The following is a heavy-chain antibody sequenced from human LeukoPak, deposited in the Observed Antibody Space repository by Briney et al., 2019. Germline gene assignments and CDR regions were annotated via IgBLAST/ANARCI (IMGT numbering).Heavy chain of an antibody. V-gene: IGHV1-46*01. CDR1: GYTFASYY. CDR2: INPSGGNT. D-gene: IGHD6-19*01. Sequence: ASVKVSCKASGYTFASYYMHWVRQAPGQGLEWMGIINPSGGNTSYAQKFQGRVTMTRDTSTSTVYMELSSLRSEDTAVYYCARGSSGWYSVAYWGQGTLVTVSS. CDR3: ARGSSGWYSVAY. J-gene: IGHJ4*02.